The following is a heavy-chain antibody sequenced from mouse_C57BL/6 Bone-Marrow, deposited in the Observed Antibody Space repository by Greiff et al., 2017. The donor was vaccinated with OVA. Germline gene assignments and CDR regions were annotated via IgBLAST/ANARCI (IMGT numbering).Heavy chain of an antibody. Sequence: QVQLQQPGAELVLPGASVKLSCTASGYSFTSYWMHWVKQRPGQGLEWIGVIDPSDSYTNYNQKFKGKSTLTVDKSSSTAYMQLSSLTSEDSAVYYCARDGGYDYFDYWGQGTTLTVSS. CDR1: GYSFTSYW. J-gene: IGHJ2*01. CDR2: IDPSDSYT. V-gene: IGHV1-69*01. D-gene: IGHD2-2*01. CDR3: ARDGGYDYFDY.